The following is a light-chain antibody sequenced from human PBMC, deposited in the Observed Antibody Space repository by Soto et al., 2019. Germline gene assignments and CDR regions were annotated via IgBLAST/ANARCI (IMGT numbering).Light chain of an antibody. Sequence: DIQMTQSPSFLSASVGDRVTITCRASQGILDYVAWFQQKPGKAPNLLIYAASTLQSGVPSRFSGSGSGTDFTLTISSPQPEDVSTYYCQKYNTAPQTFGQGTKVEIK. V-gene: IGKV1-27*01. CDR2: AAS. CDR3: QKYNTAPQT. CDR1: QGILDY. J-gene: IGKJ1*01.